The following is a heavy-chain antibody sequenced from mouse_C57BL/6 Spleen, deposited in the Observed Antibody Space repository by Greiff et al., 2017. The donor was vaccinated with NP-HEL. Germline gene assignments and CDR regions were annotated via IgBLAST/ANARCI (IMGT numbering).Heavy chain of an antibody. D-gene: IGHD1-1*01. CDR1: GYAFSSYW. Sequence: QVQLQQSGAELVKPGASVKISCKASGYAFSSYWMNWVKQRPGKGLEWIGQIYPGDGDTNYNGKFKGKATLTADKSSSTADMQLSSLTAEDSAVYFCASPLITAGGGYWYFDVWGTGTTVTVSS. V-gene: IGHV1-80*01. CDR2: IYPGDGDT. J-gene: IGHJ1*03. CDR3: ASPLITAGGGYWYFDV.